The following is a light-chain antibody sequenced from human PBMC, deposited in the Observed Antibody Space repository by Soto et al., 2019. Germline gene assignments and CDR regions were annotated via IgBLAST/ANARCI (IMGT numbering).Light chain of an antibody. CDR3: QKHDGVPL. J-gene: IGKJ3*01. CDR2: DAS. CDR1: QDISNH. V-gene: IGKV1-33*01. Sequence: DIQLPQSPSSLSASVGDRVTITCQASQDISNHLNWYQQKPGKAPNLLIYDASDLETGVPSRFSGGGSGTFFSFTINSLPPDDIATYYCQKHDGVPLFGPGTKVEIK.